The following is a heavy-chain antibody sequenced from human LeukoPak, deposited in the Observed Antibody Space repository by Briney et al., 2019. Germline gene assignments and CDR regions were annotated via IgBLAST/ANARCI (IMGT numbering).Heavy chain of an antibody. J-gene: IGHJ3*02. CDR1: GYTFTSYD. CDR2: MNPNSGNT. D-gene: IGHD6-19*01. V-gene: IGHV1-8*01. Sequence: GASVKVSCKASGYTFTSYDINWVRQATGQGLEWMGWMNPNSGNTGYAQKFQGRVTMTRNTSISTAYMELSSLRSEDTAVYYCARGRYSSGWYTQESDAFDIWGQGTMVTVSS. CDR3: ARGRYSSGWYTQESDAFDI.